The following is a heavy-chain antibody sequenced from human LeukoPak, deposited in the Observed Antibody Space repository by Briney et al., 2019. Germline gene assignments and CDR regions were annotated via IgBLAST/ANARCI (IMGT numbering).Heavy chain of an antibody. CDR1: GFTFSNYE. CDR2: ICIGGDT. J-gene: IGHJ3*02. CDR3: VRQRSGTSGEVFDI. Sequence: GGSLRLSCAGSGFTFSNYEMHWVRQVAGGGLEWVSAICIGGDTFYTGSVKGRFTISRENAKNSFFLQMNSLSAGDTALYYCVRQRSGTSGEVFDIWGQGTRVTVSS. D-gene: IGHD1-26*01. V-gene: IGHV3-13*01.